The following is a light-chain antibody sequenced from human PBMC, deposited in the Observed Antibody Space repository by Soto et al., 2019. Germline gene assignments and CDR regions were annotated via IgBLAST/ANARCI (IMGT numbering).Light chain of an antibody. CDR1: QAISNY. J-gene: IGKJ3*01. Sequence: DIQLTQSPSTLSASVGDRVTITCRASQAISNYLAWYQQKPGKVPQLLIYFASTLQSGVPSRFSGSGSGTDFTLTISSLQPEDVATYYCQKYNSAPCSFGPGTKVDLK. CDR2: FAS. CDR3: QKYNSAPCS. V-gene: IGKV1-27*01.